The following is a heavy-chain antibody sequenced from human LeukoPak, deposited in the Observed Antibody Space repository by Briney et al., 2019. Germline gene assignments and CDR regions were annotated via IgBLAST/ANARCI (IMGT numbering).Heavy chain of an antibody. CDR2: INHSGST. Sequence: KPSETLSLTCAVYGGSFSGYYWSWIRQPPGKGLEWIGEINHSGSTNYNPSLKSRVTISVDTSKNQFSLKLSSVTAADTAVYYCARQAVVVPAAIYWFDPWGQGTLVTVSS. J-gene: IGHJ5*02. V-gene: IGHV4-34*01. D-gene: IGHD2-2*01. CDR3: ARQAVVVPAAIYWFDP. CDR1: GGSFSGYY.